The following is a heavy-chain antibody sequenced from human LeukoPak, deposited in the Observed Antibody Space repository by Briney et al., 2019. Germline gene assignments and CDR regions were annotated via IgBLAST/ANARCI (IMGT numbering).Heavy chain of an antibody. J-gene: IGHJ5*02. CDR3: ARLVVVAATLGFDP. CDR2: IYYSGST. CDR1: GGSISSYY. D-gene: IGHD2-15*01. V-gene: IGHV4-59*12. Sequence: SETLSLTCTVSGGSISSYYWSWIRQPPGKGLEWIGYIYYSGSTNYNPSLKSRVTISVDTSKNQFSLKLSSVTAADTAVYYCARLVVVAATLGFDPWGQGTLVTVSS.